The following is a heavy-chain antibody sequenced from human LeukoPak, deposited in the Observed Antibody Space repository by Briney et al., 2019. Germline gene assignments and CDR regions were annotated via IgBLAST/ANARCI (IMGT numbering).Heavy chain of an antibody. CDR3: AKSYYYDSRQFFDY. J-gene: IGHJ4*02. Sequence: GGSLRLSCAASGFTFDDYAMHWVRQAPGKGLEWVSLISGDGGSTYYADSVKGRFTISRDNGKNSLYLQMNSLRTEDTALYYCAKSYYYDSRQFFDYWGQGTLVTVSS. V-gene: IGHV3-43*02. CDR1: GFTFDDYA. D-gene: IGHD3-22*01. CDR2: ISGDGGST.